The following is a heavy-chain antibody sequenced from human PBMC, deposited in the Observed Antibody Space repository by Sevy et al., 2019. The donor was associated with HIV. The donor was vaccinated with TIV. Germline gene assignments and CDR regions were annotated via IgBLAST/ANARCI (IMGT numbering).Heavy chain of an antibody. J-gene: IGHJ5*02. CDR3: VRDKYVGASILDA. D-gene: IGHD1-26*01. CDR1: GFNFRNFW. CDR2: IKQDGSEA. V-gene: IGHV3-7*03. Sequence: GGSLRLSCVASGFNFRNFWMSWVRQAPGKGLECVADIKQDGSEAYYVDSVKGRFTISRDNAKNSLYLQMNSLRDEDTDMYFCVRDKYVGASILDAWGQGTPVTVSS.